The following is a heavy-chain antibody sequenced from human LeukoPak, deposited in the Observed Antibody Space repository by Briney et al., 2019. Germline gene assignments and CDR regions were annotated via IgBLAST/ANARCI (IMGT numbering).Heavy chain of an antibody. J-gene: IGHJ4*02. V-gene: IGHV3-53*01. D-gene: IGHD6-19*01. CDR3: ARVGQWLIFSH. Sequence: PGGSLRLSCAASWFTVSSNYMSWVRQAPGKRLERASVLYSAGTTYYADSVKGRFTISRDNSKNTLYLQMNSLRAEDTAVYYCARVGQWLIFSHWGQGTLVTVSS. CDR2: LYSAGTT. CDR1: WFTVSSNY.